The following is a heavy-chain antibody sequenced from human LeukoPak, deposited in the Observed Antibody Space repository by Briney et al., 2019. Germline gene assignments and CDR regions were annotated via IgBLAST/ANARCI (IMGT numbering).Heavy chain of an antibody. D-gene: IGHD6-13*01. V-gene: IGHV4-34*01. CDR1: GGSFSGYY. CDR3: ARQAPGYSSSLYYFDY. J-gene: IGHJ4*02. CDR2: INHSGST. Sequence: SETLSLSCAVYGGSFSGYYWSWIRQPPGKGLEWIGEINHSGSTNYNPSLKSRVTISVDTSKNQFSLKLSSVTAADTAVYYCARQAPGYSSSLYYFDYWGQGTLVTVSS.